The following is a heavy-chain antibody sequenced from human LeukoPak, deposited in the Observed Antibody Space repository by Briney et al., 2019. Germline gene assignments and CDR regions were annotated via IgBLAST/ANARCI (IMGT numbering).Heavy chain of an antibody. CDR3: ARDKDYYDSSGFDY. Sequence: SETLSLTCTVFGGSISSYYWSWIRQPPGKGLEWIGYIYYSGSTNYNPSLKSRITISVDTSKNQFSLKLSSVTAADTAVYYCARDKDYYDSSGFDYWGQGTLVTVSS. D-gene: IGHD3-22*01. CDR1: GGSISSYY. CDR2: IYYSGST. J-gene: IGHJ4*02. V-gene: IGHV4-59*01.